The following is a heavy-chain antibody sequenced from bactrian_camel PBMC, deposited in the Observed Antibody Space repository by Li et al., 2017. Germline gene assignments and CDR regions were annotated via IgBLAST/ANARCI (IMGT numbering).Heavy chain of an antibody. Sequence: QLVESGGGSVQAGGSLILSCAASGYITSRYCIGWFRQAPGKERERVAHIYSSGRVNYTDSVKGRFTASKDNARNTMYLQMNSLKPEDTAMYYCAARLCASPEYNYWGQGTQVTVS. CDR1: GYITSRYC. CDR2: IYSSGRV. CDR3: AARLCASPEYNY. V-gene: IGHV3S53*01. J-gene: IGHJ4*01.